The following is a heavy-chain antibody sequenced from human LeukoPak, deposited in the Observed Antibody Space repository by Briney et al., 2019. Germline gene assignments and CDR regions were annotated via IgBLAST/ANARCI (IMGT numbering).Heavy chain of an antibody. CDR1: GGSISSGGYY. CDR2: IYYSGST. J-gene: IGHJ4*02. CDR3: ARDGLAVAGTFDY. D-gene: IGHD6-19*01. V-gene: IGHV4-61*08. Sequence: PSETLSLTCTVSGGSISSGGYYWSWIRQPPGKGLEWIGYIYYSGSTNYNPSLKSRVTISVDTSKNQFSLKLSSVTAADTAVYYCARDGLAVAGTFDYWGQGTLVTVSS.